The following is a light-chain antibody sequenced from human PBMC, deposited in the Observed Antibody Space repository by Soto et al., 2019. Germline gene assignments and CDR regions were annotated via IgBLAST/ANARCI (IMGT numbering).Light chain of an antibody. CDR2: RNN. Sequence: QSVLTQPPSASGTPGQRVTISCSGSSSKIGSNYVYWYQQLPGTAPKLLIYRNNQRPSGVPDRFSGSKSGTSASLAISGLRSEDEADYYCAAWDDSLSGYVFGTGTKVTLL. V-gene: IGLV1-47*01. J-gene: IGLJ1*01. CDR1: SSKIGSNY. CDR3: AAWDDSLSGYV.